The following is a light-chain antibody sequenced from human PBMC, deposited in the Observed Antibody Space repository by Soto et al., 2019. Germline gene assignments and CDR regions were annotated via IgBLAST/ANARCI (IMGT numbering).Light chain of an antibody. CDR3: SSYTTSSPHVV. J-gene: IGLJ2*01. V-gene: IGLV2-14*01. Sequence: QSALTQPASVSGSPGQSITISCTGTSSDVGSYNYVSWYQQYPGKAPKLMIYDVSNRPSGVSYRFSDSKSGNTASLTISGLQAEDEADYYGSSYTTSSPHVVFGGGTKVTVL. CDR2: DVS. CDR1: SSDVGSYNY.